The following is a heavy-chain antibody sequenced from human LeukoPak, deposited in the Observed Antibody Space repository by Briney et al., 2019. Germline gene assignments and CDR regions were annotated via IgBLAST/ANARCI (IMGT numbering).Heavy chain of an antibody. CDR2: ISADNGNT. CDR3: ARGLEWLTRRHTWFDP. V-gene: IGHV1-18*01. D-gene: IGHD3-3*01. J-gene: IGHJ5*02. Sequence: EASVKVPCKASGYTFTSYGITWVRQAPGQGLERMGWISADNGNTNYAQKLQGRVTMTTDTSTSTAYMELRSLRSDDTAVYYCARGLEWLTRRHTWFDPWGQGTLVTVSS. CDR1: GYTFTSYG.